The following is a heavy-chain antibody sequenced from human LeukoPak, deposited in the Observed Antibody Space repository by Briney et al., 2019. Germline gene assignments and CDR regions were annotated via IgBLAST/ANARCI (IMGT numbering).Heavy chain of an antibody. D-gene: IGHD2-2*02. CDR3: AKSKDVVPAAIYFDY. Sequence: PGGSLRLSCAASGFTFSSYAMSWVRQAPGKGLEWVSAISGSGGSTYYADSVKGRFTISRDNSKNTLYLQMNSLRAEDTAVYYCAKSKDVVPAAIYFDYWGQGTLVTVSS. V-gene: IGHV3-23*01. CDR2: ISGSGGST. CDR1: GFTFSSYA. J-gene: IGHJ4*02.